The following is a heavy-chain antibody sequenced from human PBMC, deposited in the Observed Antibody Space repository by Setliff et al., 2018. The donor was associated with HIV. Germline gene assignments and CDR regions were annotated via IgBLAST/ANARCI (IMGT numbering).Heavy chain of an antibody. CDR1: GAPISSYY. V-gene: IGHV4-4*09. D-gene: IGHD6-19*01. CDR2: ISPTGNT. J-gene: IGHJ4*02. CDR3: ARRRSSGWYHYFDY. Sequence: SETLSLTCSVSGAPISSYYWSWIRQPPGKGLEWIGYISPTGNTNYNPSLKSRVTISVDTSKNQFSLKLSSVTAADTAVYYCARRRSSGWYHYFDYWGQGTLVTVSS.